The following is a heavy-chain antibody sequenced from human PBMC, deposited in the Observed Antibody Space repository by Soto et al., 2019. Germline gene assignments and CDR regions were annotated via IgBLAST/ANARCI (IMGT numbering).Heavy chain of an antibody. CDR1: GFSLSNAGMG. D-gene: IGHD6-13*01. CDR3: ARYLPYSSNFFDC. V-gene: IGHV2-26*01. Sequence: QVTLKESGPVLVKPTETLTLTCTVSGFSLSNAGMGVSWIRQPPGKALEWLAHIFSNDEKSYSTSLKRRLTISKDTSKSQVVLTMTSMDPVDTATFFCARYLPYSSNFFDCWGQGPLVTVSS. CDR2: IFSNDEK. J-gene: IGHJ4*02.